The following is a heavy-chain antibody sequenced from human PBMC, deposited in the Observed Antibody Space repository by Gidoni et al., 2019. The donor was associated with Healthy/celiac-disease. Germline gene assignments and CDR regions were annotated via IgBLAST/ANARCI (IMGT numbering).Heavy chain of an antibody. CDR3: ARLAITGYYYGMDV. J-gene: IGHJ6*02. CDR1: GGSISSSSYY. Sequence: QLQLQESGPGLVKPSETLSLTCTVPGGSISSSSYYWGCIRQPPGKGLEWIGSIYYSGSTYYNPSLKSRVTISVDTSKNQFSLKLSSVTAADTAVYYCARLAITGYYYGMDVWGQGTTVTVSS. V-gene: IGHV4-39*01. D-gene: IGHD1-20*01. CDR2: IYYSGST.